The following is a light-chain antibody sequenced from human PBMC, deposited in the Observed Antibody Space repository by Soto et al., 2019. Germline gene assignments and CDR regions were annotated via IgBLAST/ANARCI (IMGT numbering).Light chain of an antibody. Sequence: DIQRTQPPPTLPASVEDRVTITSRPSQSIISCLAWYQQKPGKAPNLLIYDASSLESGVPSRFSGSGSGTEFTLTISSLQPDDFATYYCQQYNSYSPMYTFGQGTKLEIK. CDR3: QQYNSYSPMYT. CDR1: QSIISC. V-gene: IGKV1-5*01. J-gene: IGKJ2*01. CDR2: DAS.